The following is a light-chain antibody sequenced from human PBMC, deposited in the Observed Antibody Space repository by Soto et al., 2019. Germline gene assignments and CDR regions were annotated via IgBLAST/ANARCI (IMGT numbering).Light chain of an antibody. J-gene: IGLJ1*01. CDR1: SGHNNYA. Sequence: QPVLTQSPSASASLGASVKLTCTLSSGHNNYAIAWLQQQPEKGPRYLMKLNSDGSHTKGDGIPDRFSGSSSGTERYLTISSLQSEDEADYYCQTWGTARGVFGSGTKVTVL. V-gene: IGLV4-69*01. CDR2: LNSDGSH. CDR3: QTWGTARGV.